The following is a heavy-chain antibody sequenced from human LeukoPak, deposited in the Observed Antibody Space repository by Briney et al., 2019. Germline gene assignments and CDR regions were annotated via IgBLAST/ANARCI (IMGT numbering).Heavy chain of an antibody. D-gene: IGHD6-13*01. CDR2: IYSGGST. Sequence: TGGSLRLSCAASGFTVSSNYMSWVRQAPGKGLEWVSTIYSGGSTYYADSVKGRFTISRDNSKNTLYPQMNSLRAEDTAVYYCASGSSSWYIYFDYWGQGTLVTVSS. CDR3: ASGSSSWYIYFDY. J-gene: IGHJ4*02. V-gene: IGHV3-66*01. CDR1: GFTVSSNY.